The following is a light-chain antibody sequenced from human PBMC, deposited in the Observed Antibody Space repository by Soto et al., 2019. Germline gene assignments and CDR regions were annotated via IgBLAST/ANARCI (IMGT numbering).Light chain of an antibody. CDR1: QSVNNNY. Sequence: EIVLTQSPGTLSLSPGERATLSCRASQSVNNNYLAWYQQKRGQAPRLLVYGASTMATGIPDRFSGSVSGTDFTFTSSRLGPEHCAVYYCQQYGWSLTFGGGTKVEIK. CDR2: GAS. CDR3: QQYGWSLT. V-gene: IGKV3-20*01. J-gene: IGKJ4*01.